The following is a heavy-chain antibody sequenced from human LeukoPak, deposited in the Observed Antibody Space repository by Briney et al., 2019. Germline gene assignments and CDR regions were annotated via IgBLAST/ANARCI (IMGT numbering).Heavy chain of an antibody. CDR2: INPNRGGT. J-gene: IGHJ4*02. CDR3: ARDKSASGSYLFDY. D-gene: IGHD3-10*01. Sequence: GASVKVSCKSSGYTFIGYYMHWVRQAPGQGLEWMGWINPNRGGTTYAQKFQGRVTMTRDTSISTAYMELSRLRSDDTAVYYCARDKSASGSYLFDYWGQGTLVTVSS. V-gene: IGHV1-2*02. CDR1: GYTFIGYY.